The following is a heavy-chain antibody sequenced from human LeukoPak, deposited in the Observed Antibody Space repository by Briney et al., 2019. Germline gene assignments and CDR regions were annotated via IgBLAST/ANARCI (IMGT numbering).Heavy chain of an antibody. CDR2: INPNSGAT. J-gene: IGHJ4*02. V-gene: IGHV1-2*02. CDR3: AREGRPSGYGPYYYDSSGYYRYYFDY. D-gene: IGHD3-22*01. Sequence: GASVKVSCKASGYTFNGYYMHWVRQAPGQGLEWMGWINPNSGATNYAQKFQGRVTMTRDTSISTAYMELSRLRSDDTAVYYCAREGRPSGYGPYYYDSSGYYRYYFDYWGQGTLVTVCS. CDR1: GYTFNGYY.